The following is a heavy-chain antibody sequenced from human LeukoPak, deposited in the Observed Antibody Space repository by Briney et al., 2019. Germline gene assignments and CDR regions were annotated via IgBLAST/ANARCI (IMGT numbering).Heavy chain of an antibody. D-gene: IGHD3-9*01. V-gene: IGHV6-1*01. CDR1: GDSVSRNSGT. Sequence: PSQTLSLTCAISGDSVSRNSGTWCWIRQSPSRGHEWLGRIYYRSKWFNDYAVSVKTRITINPDTSKNQFSLQLDSVTPEDTAVYYCAGGGGRYDYWGQGTLVTVSS. J-gene: IGHJ4*02. CDR2: IYYRSKWFN. CDR3: AGGGGRYDY.